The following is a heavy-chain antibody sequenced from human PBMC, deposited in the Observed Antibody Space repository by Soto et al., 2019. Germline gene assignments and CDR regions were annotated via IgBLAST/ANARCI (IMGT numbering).Heavy chain of an antibody. CDR3: AREPETFPPPVVPAANFRFDP. V-gene: IGHV3-21*01. CDR2: ISSSSSYI. J-gene: IGHJ5*02. CDR1: GFTFSSYS. Sequence: GGSLRLSCAASGFTFSSYSMNWVRQAPGKGLEWVSSISSSSSYIYYADSVKGRFTISRDNAKNSLYLQMNSLRAEDTAVYYCAREPETFPPPVVPAANFRFDPWGQGTLVTVSS. D-gene: IGHD2-2*01.